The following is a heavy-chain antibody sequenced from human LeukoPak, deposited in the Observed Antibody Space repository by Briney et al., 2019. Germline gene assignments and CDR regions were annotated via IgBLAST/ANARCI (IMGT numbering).Heavy chain of an antibody. D-gene: IGHD2-15*01. V-gene: IGHV3-30*04. J-gene: IGHJ4*02. CDR1: GFTFSSYV. CDR2: ISYDGSNE. CDR3: AKVRYCSGVNCYPDDN. Sequence: TGGSLRLSCAASGFTFSSYVMHWVRQAPGKGLEWVAIISYDGSNEYYADSVKGRFTISRDNSENTLYLQMNSLRAADTAVYYCAKVRYCSGVNCYPDDNWGQGTLVTVSS.